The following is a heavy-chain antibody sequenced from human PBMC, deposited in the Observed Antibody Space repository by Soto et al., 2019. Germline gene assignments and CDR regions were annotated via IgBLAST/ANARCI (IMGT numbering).Heavy chain of an antibody. V-gene: IGHV3-9*01. CDR3: AKDMRAYYDSSGYYPFY. D-gene: IGHD3-22*01. Sequence: EVQLVESGGGLVQPGRSLRLSCAASGFTFDDYAMHWVRQAPGKGLEWVSGISWNSGSIDYADSVKGRFTISRDNAKNSLYLQMNSLRAEDTALYYCAKDMRAYYDSSGYYPFYWGQGTLVTVSS. CDR2: ISWNSGSI. CDR1: GFTFDDYA. J-gene: IGHJ4*02.